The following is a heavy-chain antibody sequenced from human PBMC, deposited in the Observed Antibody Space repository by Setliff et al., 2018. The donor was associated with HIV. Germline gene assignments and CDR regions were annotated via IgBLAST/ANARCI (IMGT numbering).Heavy chain of an antibody. CDR1: GFTFSSYE. V-gene: IGHV3-15*01. J-gene: IGHJ4*02. CDR2: IKNRPAGGTT. Sequence: GGSLRLSCAASGFTFSSYEMNWVRQAPGKGLEWVGRIKNRPAGGTTEYAAPVKGRFTISRDDSKNMAYLQMNSLKIEDTALYFCSINSPLSSWGQGTLVTVSS. CDR3: SINSPLSS. D-gene: IGHD6-6*01.